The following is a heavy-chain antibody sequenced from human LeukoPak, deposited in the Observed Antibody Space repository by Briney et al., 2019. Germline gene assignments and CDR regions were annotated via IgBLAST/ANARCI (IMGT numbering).Heavy chain of an antibody. CDR3: ARSGSSSWSIDY. D-gene: IGHD6-13*01. CDR1: GGTFSSYA. J-gene: IGHJ4*02. Sequence: GSSVKVSCKASGGTFSSYAISWVRQAPGQGLEWMGIINPSGGSTSYAQKFQGRVTMTRDTSTSTVYMELSSLRSEDTAVYYCARSGSSSWSIDYWGQGTLVTVSS. V-gene: IGHV1-46*01. CDR2: INPSGGST.